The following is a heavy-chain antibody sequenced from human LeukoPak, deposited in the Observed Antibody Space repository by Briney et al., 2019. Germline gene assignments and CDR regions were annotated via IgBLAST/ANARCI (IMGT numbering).Heavy chain of an antibody. J-gene: IGHJ4*02. Sequence: GGSLRLSCAASGFTFSSYLMSWVRQAPGKGREWVANIKQDGSEKYYVDSVKGRFTISRDNAKNSLYLQMNSLRDEDTAVYYCARVSGYSYGYGGYWGQGTLVTVSS. CDR2: IKQDGSEK. CDR1: GFTFSSYL. V-gene: IGHV3-7*01. CDR3: ARVSGYSYGYGGY. D-gene: IGHD5-18*01.